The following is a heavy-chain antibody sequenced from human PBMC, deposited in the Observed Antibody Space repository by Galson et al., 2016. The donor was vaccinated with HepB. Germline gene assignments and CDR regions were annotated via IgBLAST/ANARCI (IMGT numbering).Heavy chain of an antibody. J-gene: IGHJ4*02. V-gene: IGHV2-5*02. CDR3: AHFPDLGELTLSYFDY. D-gene: IGHD3-16*02. CDR1: GFSLSTSGMG. CDR2: IYWDDDK. Sequence: PALVKPTQTLTLTCTFSGFSLSTSGMGVGWIRQPPGKALEWLALIYWDDDKRYRPSLKSRLTITKDTSKNQVVLTMTNMDPVDTATYCCAHFPDLGELTLSYFDYWGQGTLVTISS.